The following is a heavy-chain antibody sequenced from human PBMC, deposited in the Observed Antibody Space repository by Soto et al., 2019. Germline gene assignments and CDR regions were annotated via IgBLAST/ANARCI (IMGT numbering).Heavy chain of an antibody. CDR1: GDSIISSDFY. D-gene: IGHD3-3*02. V-gene: IGHV4-39*01. J-gene: IGHJ5*02. CDR2: IFYLRSS. CDR3: ARHSLALRKNNWFDP. Sequence: PSETLSLTCTVSGDSIISSDFYWGWVRQPPGKGLEWIGSIFYLRSSYYNPSLTSRATMSVDTSKNQFSLRLRSVTAADTALYFCARHSLALRKNNWFDPWGQGIMVTVSS.